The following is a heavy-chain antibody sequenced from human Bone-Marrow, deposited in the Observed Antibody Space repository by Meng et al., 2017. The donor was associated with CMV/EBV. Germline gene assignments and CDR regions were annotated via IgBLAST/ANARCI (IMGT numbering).Heavy chain of an antibody. Sequence: GSLRLSCTVSGGSISSYYWSWIRQPPGKGLEWIGYIYYSGSTNYNPSLKSRVTISVDTSKNQFSLKLSSVTAADTAVYYCAREEYYYDSSGYYYYYYGMDVWGQGTTVTVSS. D-gene: IGHD3-22*01. J-gene: IGHJ6*02. CDR3: AREEYYYDSSGYYYYYYGMDV. CDR2: IYYSGST. CDR1: GGSISSYY. V-gene: IGHV4-59*12.